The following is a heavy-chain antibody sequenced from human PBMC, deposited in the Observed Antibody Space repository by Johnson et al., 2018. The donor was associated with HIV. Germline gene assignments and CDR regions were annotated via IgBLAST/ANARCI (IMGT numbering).Heavy chain of an antibody. J-gene: IGHJ3*01. CDR3: AKDGGLWSYSLDV. CDR1: GFTFSSYG. V-gene: IGHV3-30*02. D-gene: IGHD3-10*01. Sequence: QVQLVESGGGVVQPGGSLRLSCAASGFTFSSYGMHWVRQAPGKGLEWVAFIRYVGSNKYYADSVQGRFTISRDNSKNILYLQMNSLRPEDTGLYYCAKDGGLWSYSLDVWGQGTMVSVSS. CDR2: IRYVGSNK.